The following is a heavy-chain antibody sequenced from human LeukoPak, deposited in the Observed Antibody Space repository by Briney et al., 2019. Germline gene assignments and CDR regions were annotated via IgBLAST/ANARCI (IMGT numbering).Heavy chain of an antibody. V-gene: IGHV4-39*07. D-gene: IGHD3-10*01. CDR3: ARDLYTGRFGELWRPHFDY. Sequence: SETLSLTCSVSGGSISSSSYYWGWIRQTPGKGLEWIGSIYYSGSTYYNPSLKSRVTISVDTSKNQFSLKLSSVTAADTAVYYCARDLYTGRFGELWRPHFDYWGQGTLVTVSS. CDR2: IYYSGST. CDR1: GGSISSSSYY. J-gene: IGHJ4*02.